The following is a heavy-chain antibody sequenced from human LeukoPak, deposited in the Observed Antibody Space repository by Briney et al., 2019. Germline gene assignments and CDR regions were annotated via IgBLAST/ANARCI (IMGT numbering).Heavy chain of an antibody. V-gene: IGHV1-2*02. J-gene: IGHJ5*02. D-gene: IGHD2-2*01. CDR1: GYTFTGYY. CDR3: ARAAVPANRGNWFDP. Sequence: GALVKVSCKASGYTFTGYYMHWVRQAPGQGLEWMGWINPNSGGTNYAQKFQGRVTMTRDTSISTAYMELSRLRSDDTAVYYCARAAVPANRGNWFDPWGQGTLVTVSS. CDR2: INPNSGGT.